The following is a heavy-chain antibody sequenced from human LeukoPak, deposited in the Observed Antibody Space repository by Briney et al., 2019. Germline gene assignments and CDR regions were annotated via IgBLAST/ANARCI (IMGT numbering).Heavy chain of an antibody. CDR2: ITATGGI. CDR1: GFTFSSYS. CDR3: TKDPNGDYVGAFDF. J-gene: IGHJ3*01. V-gene: IGHV3-23*01. Sequence: TGGSLRLSCAASGFTFSSYSMNWVRQAPGKGLEWVSSITATGGISYADSVKGRFTISRDNSKSTLSLQMNSLRAEDTAVYYCTKDPNGDYVGAFDFWGQGTMVTVSS. D-gene: IGHD3-16*01.